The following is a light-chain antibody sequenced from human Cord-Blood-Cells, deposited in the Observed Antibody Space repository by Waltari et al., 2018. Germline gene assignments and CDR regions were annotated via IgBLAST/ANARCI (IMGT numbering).Light chain of an antibody. J-gene: IGLJ3*02. CDR3: AAWDDSLSGWV. V-gene: IGLV1-47*01. CDR1: SSNIGSNY. CDR2: RNN. Sequence: QSVLTQPPSASGTPGQRVTISCSGSSSNIGSNYVYWYQQLPGTAPKLLIYRNNQRPSGVPDRFSCSNSGTSASLAISGRRSEDEADYYCAAWDDSLSGWVFGGGTKLTVL.